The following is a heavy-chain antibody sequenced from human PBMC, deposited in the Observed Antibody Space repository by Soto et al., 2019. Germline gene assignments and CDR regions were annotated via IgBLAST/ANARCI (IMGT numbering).Heavy chain of an antibody. CDR1: GDGVSSNSAA. V-gene: IGHV6-1*01. CDR2: TYYRSKWYN. J-gene: IGHJ4*02. D-gene: IGHD3-3*01. CDR3: AREVTIFGTPPPRYYFDY. Sequence: PSQTLSLTCAISGDGVSSNSAAWNWIRQSPSRGLEWLGRTYYRSKWYNDCAVSVKSRITINPDTSKNQFSLQLNSVTPEDTAAYYCAREVTIFGTPPPRYYFDYWGQGTLVTVSS.